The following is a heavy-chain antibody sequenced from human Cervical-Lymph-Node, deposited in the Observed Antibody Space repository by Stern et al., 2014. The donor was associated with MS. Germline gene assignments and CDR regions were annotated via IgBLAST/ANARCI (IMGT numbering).Heavy chain of an antibody. CDR3: TRDGYYYDSSGYIYTSFFDY. V-gene: IGHV3-7*01. CDR2: IKQDGSEK. CDR1: GFTFSSYW. D-gene: IGHD3-22*01. Sequence: EVQLVESGGGLVQPGGSLRLSCAASGFTFSSYWMSWVRQAPGKGLEWVANIKQDGSEKYYVNSVKCRFTISRDNAKNSVYLQMNSLRAEDTAVYYCTRDGYYYDSSGYIYTSFFDYWGQGTLVTVSS. J-gene: IGHJ4*02.